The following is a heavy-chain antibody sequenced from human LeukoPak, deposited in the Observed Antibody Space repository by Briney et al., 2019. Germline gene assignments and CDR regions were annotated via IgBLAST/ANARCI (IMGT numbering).Heavy chain of an antibody. Sequence: EGSLRLSCAASGFTFSNYWMSWVRQAPGKGLEWVANIKEDGTEKYYVDSVKGRFTISRDNAKNSLYLQMASLRAEDTAVYYCAKYYYISGTYQAFDYWGQGTLVTVSS. CDR2: IKEDGTEK. CDR3: AKYYYISGTYQAFDY. V-gene: IGHV3-7*02. D-gene: IGHD3-10*01. J-gene: IGHJ4*02. CDR1: GFTFSNYW.